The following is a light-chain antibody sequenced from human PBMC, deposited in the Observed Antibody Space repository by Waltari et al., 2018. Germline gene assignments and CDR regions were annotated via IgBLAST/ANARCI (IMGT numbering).Light chain of an antibody. J-gene: IGKJ1*01. CDR1: LYISTS. V-gene: IGKV1-5*03. CDR3: QQYKSSSQT. CDR2: KTS. Sequence: DIQMTQSPSTLAASVGNRITITCRARLYISTSLAWYQKKPGKAPKILIYKTSTLDIGVSSRFSGSGSGTEFNLTISSLQPDDFGTYHCQQYKSSSQTFGQGTKVEI.